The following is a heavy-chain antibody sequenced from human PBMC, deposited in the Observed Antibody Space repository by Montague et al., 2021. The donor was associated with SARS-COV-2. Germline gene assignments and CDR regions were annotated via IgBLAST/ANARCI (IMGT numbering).Heavy chain of an antibody. CDR1: GTSSSGYY. V-gene: IGHV4-34*01. D-gene: IGHD3-10*01. CDR3: ARLRDGVVPSPILGVGPYYSYYYMDV. J-gene: IGHJ6*03. Sequence: TLSLTCAVHGTSSSGYYWNWIRQPPGEGLEWIGEINHGGSTKYSPSLKSRLTISAGTSKNQFSLKLTSVAAADTAVYYCARLRDGVVPSPILGVGPYYSYYYMDVWGRGTTVTVSS. CDR2: INHGGST.